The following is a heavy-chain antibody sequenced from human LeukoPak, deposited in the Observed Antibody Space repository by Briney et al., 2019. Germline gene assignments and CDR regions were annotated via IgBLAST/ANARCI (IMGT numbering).Heavy chain of an antibody. CDR2: VDYSGNT. CDR1: GVSITSNY. D-gene: IGHD2-2*01. J-gene: IGHJ4*02. V-gene: IGHV4-59*08. Sequence: SETLSLTCTVSGVSITSNYWGWIRQLPGKGLELIGYVDYSGNTNYSPSLKSRVTISPDTSKNQFSLRLSSVTAADTAVYYCARLVSAAAHFDYWGQGTLVTVSS. CDR3: ARLVSAAAHFDY.